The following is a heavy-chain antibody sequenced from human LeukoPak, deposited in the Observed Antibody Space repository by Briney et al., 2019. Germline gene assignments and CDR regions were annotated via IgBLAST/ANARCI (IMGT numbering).Heavy chain of an antibody. CDR1: GFTFSSYG. CDR3: AKVSTSSVYYYYYYMDV. V-gene: IGHV3-33*06. D-gene: IGHD2-2*01. J-gene: IGHJ6*03. Sequence: GRSLRLSCAASGFTFSSYGMHWVRQAPGEGLEWVAAIWYDGSNKYYADSVKGRFTISRDNSKNTLYLQMNSLRAEDTAVYYCAKVSTSSVYYYYYYMDVWGKGTTVTVSS. CDR2: IWYDGSNK.